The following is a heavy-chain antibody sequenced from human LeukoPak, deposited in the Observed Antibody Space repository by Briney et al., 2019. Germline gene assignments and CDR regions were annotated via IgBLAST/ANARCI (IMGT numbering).Heavy chain of an antibody. D-gene: IGHD6-19*01. CDR3: ASPGYSSGSYSDY. CDR2: IIPIFGTS. CDR1: GGTFSGYA. J-gene: IGHJ4*02. V-gene: IGHV1-69*01. Sequence: TVTVSCKAYGGTFSGYAISRVRQAAGQGLECMGGIIPIFGTSNYAQKFQGRVTITADESTSTAYMELSSLRSEDTAVYYCASPGYSSGSYSDYWGQGTLVTVSS.